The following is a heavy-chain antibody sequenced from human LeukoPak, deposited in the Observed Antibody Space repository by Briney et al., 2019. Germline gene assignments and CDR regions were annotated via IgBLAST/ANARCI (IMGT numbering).Heavy chain of an antibody. CDR3: AKDMNTVTTTFDY. CDR2: ISNDATKK. V-gene: IGHV3-30*18. D-gene: IGHD4-17*01. CDR1: GFTFSTYA. J-gene: IGHJ4*02. Sequence: GGSLRLSSAASGFTFSTYAMHWVRQAPGKGLEWVAVISNDATKKYYADSVKGRSTISRDNSESTLYLQMNSLRAEDTAVYYCAKDMNTVTTTFDYWGQGTLVTVSS.